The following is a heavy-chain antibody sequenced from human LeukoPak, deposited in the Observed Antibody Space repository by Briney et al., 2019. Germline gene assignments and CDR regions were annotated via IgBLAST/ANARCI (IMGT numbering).Heavy chain of an antibody. D-gene: IGHD6-13*01. CDR1: GGSFSGYY. CDR2: INHSGST. CDR3: ARGSSSWKY. J-gene: IGHJ4*02. V-gene: IGHV4-34*01. Sequence: SETLSLTCAVYGGSFSGYYWSWIRQPPGKGLEWIGEINHSGSTNYNPSLKSRVTISVDTSKNQFSLKLSSVTAADTAVYYCARGSSSWKYWGLGTLVTVSS.